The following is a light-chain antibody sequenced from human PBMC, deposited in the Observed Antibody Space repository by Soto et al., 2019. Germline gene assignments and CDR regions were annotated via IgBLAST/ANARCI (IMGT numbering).Light chain of an antibody. CDR2: GAS. Sequence: EIVMTQSPATLSVSPGERATLSCRASQSVSSDLAWYHQKPGQAPRLLIYGASTRATGIPARFSGSGSGTEFTLTINSPQSEDFAVYYCQQYNNWPRTFGQGTKVDI. V-gene: IGKV3-15*01. J-gene: IGKJ1*01. CDR1: QSVSSD. CDR3: QQYNNWPRT.